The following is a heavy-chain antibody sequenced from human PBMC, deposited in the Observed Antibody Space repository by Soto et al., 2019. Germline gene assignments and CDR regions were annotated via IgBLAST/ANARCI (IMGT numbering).Heavy chain of an antibody. V-gene: IGHV5-10-1*01. Sequence: LGESLKISCKGSGYSFTSYWISWVRQMPGKGLEWMGRIDPSDSYTNYSPSFQGHVTISADKSISTAYLQWSSLKASDTAMYYCARPGYCSGGSCSNWFDPWGQGTLVTVSS. CDR2: IDPSDSYT. CDR3: ARPGYCSGGSCSNWFDP. CDR1: GYSFTSYW. D-gene: IGHD2-15*01. J-gene: IGHJ5*02.